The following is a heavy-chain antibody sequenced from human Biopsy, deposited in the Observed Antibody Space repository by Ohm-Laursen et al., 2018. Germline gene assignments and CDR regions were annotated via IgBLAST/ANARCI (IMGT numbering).Heavy chain of an antibody. Sequence: GASVKVSCKSSGYIFTSFGVNWVRQAPGQGLEWVGIINPTGGTASYAEKFQGRVTLTRDTSTGTVYLELNSLISEDTALYYCARDETGSSVFGPYYYGMDVWGQGTTVTISS. D-gene: IGHD3-9*01. CDR3: ARDETGSSVFGPYYYGMDV. V-gene: IGHV1-46*01. J-gene: IGHJ6*02. CDR2: INPTGGTA. CDR1: GYIFTSFG.